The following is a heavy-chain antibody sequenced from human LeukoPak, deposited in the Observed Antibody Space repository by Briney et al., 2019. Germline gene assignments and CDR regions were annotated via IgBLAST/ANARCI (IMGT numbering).Heavy chain of an antibody. J-gene: IGHJ2*01. Sequence: SETLSLTCTVSGGSISSYYWSWIRQPPGKGLEWIGYIYYSGSTNYNPSLKSRVTISVDTSKNQFSLKLSSVTAADTAVYYCARAGIAAAGTRWYFDLWGRGTLVTVSS. CDR3: ARAGIAAAGTRWYFDL. D-gene: IGHD6-13*01. CDR2: IYYSGST. CDR1: GGSISSYY. V-gene: IGHV4-59*01.